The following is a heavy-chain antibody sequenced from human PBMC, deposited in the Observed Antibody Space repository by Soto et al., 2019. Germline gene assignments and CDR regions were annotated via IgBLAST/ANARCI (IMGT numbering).Heavy chain of an antibody. CDR3: ASISSGSYDAFDI. J-gene: IGHJ3*02. D-gene: IGHD1-26*01. V-gene: IGHV3-66*01. Sequence: GGSLRLSCAASGFTVSSNYMSWVRQAPGKGLEWVSVIYSGGSTYYADSVKGRFTISRDNSKNTLYLQMNSLRAEDTAVYYCASISSGSYDAFDIWGQGTMVTVSS. CDR2: IYSGGST. CDR1: GFTVSSNY.